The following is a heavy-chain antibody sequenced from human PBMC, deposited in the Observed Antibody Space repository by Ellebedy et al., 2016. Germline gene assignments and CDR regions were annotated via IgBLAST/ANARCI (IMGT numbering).Heavy chain of an antibody. V-gene: IGHV2-5*01. CDR3: VHKPVKREVDY. J-gene: IGHJ4*02. D-gene: IGHD3-22*01. CDR2: VYGNDDK. Sequence: SGPTLVKPTETLTLTCTFSGFSLTTSGMSVSWIRQPPGKALEWLAFVYGNDDKRYSPSLKTRLTITKDTSKNQVVLTMTNMDRVDTATYFCVHKPVKREVDYWGQGTLVIASS. CDR1: GFSLTTSGMS.